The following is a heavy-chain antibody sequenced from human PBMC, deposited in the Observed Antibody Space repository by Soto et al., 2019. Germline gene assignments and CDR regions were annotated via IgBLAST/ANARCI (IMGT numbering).Heavy chain of an antibody. V-gene: IGHV3-9*01. CDR3: AKDVSASGSFFDY. J-gene: IGHJ4*02. Sequence: EVQLVESGGGLVQPGRSLRLSCAASGFTFADYAMHWVRQAPGKGLEWVSCISWNSGSVGYADSVKGRFTISRDNAKNSLYLQMNGLRPQDTALYYCAKDVSASGSFFDYWGQGTLVTVSS. CDR1: GFTFADYA. D-gene: IGHD3-10*01. CDR2: ISWNSGSV.